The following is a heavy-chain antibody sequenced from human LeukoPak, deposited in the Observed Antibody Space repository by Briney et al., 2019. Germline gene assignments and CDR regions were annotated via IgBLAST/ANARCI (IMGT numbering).Heavy chain of an antibody. CDR3: ARDLANWNYDDYYYMDV. J-gene: IGHJ6*03. Sequence: GASVKVSCKASGGTFSSYAISWVRQAPGQGLEWMGWINPNSGGTNYAQKFQGRVTMTRDTSISTAYMELSRLRSDDTAVYYCARDLANWNYDDYYYMDVWGKGTTVTVSS. V-gene: IGHV1-2*02. CDR2: INPNSGGT. D-gene: IGHD1-1*01. CDR1: GGTFSSYA.